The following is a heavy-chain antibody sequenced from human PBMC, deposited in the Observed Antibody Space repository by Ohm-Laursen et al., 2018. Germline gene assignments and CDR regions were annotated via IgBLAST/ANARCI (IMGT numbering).Heavy chain of an antibody. Sequence: GSLRLSCAASGFTFSSYEMNWVRQAPGKGLEWVSHVSGSGYTKYYGDSVKGRFTISRDNAENSLYLQMNSLRADDTAVYYCAREQFDYNVPLPRGGTDVWGQGTTVTVSS. V-gene: IGHV3-48*03. D-gene: IGHD4/OR15-4a*01. CDR1: GFTFSSYE. CDR2: VSGSGYTK. J-gene: IGHJ6*02. CDR3: AREQFDYNVPLPRGGTDV.